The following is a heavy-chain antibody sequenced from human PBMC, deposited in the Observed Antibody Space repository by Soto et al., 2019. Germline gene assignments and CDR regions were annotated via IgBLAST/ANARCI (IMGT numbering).Heavy chain of an antibody. CDR1: GFTFSSYA. CDR3: ARPLWRDDYNWGYFDL. D-gene: IGHD4-4*01. V-gene: IGHV3-30-3*01. CDR2: ISYDGSNK. Sequence: QVPLVESGGGVVQPGRSLRLSCAASGFTFSSYAMHWVRQAPGKGLEWVAVISYDGSNKYYADSVKGRFTISRDNSKNTLYLQMNSLRAEDTAAYYCARPLWRDDYNWGYFDLWGRGTLVTVSS. J-gene: IGHJ2*01.